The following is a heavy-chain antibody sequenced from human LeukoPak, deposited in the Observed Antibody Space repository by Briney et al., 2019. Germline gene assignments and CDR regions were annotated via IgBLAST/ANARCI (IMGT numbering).Heavy chain of an antibody. D-gene: IGHD3-22*01. J-gene: IGHJ6*03. V-gene: IGHV4-39*02. Sequence: SETLSLTCTVSGGSISSSSYYWGWIRQPPGQGLEWSGRVSYSGKTYSNPSLKSRVTMSVDTSKNHFSLRLTSVTAADTAVYYCARLTHSYYSDTSGYYPYYYMDVWGKGTTVTVTS. CDR1: GGSISSSSYY. CDR3: ARLTHSYYSDTSGYYPYYYMDV. CDR2: VSYSGKT.